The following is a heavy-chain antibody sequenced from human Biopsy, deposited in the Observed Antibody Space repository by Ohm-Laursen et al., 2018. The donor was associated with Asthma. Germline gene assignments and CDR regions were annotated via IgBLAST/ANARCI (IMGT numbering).Heavy chain of an antibody. J-gene: IGHJ6*02. V-gene: IGHV3-23*01. CDR2: ISGSGGST. Sequence: SLRLSCAASGFTFSSYAMSWVRQAPGKGLEWVSAISGSGGSTYYADSVKGRFTISRDNSKNTLFLQMGGLRAEDAAVYYCARGRLVWGDYYDVDVWGHGTTVTVSS. CDR3: ARGRLVWGDYYDVDV. CDR1: GFTFSSYA. D-gene: IGHD3-10*01.